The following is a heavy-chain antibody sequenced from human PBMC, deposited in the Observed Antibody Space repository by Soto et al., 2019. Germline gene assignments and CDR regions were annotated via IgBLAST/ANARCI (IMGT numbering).Heavy chain of an antibody. J-gene: IGHJ6*02. CDR1: GGSISSSNW. D-gene: IGHD3-22*01. V-gene: IGHV4-4*02. Sequence: SETLSLTCAVSGGSISSSNWWSWVRQPPGKGLEWIGEIYHSGSTNYNPSLKSRVTISVDKSKNQFSLKLSSVTAADTAVYYCARRLYYDSSGFEGGGMDVWGQGTTVTVSS. CDR2: IYHSGST. CDR3: ARRLYYDSSGFEGGGMDV.